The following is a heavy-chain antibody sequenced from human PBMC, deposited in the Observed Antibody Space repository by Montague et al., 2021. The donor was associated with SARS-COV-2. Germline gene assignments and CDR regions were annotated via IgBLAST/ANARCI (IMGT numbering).Heavy chain of an antibody. CDR1: GFTFSSYA. CDR3: ARDNYDYVWGSYRYIY. D-gene: IGHD3-16*02. J-gene: IGHJ4*02. CDR2: ISYDGSNK. V-gene: IGHV3-30*04. Sequence: SLRLSCEAYGFTFSSYAMHWVRQAPGKGLEWVAVISYDGSNKYYXDSXKGLFTISRDNSKNTLYLQMNSLRAEDTAVYYCARDNYDYVWGSYRYIYWGQGTLVTVSS.